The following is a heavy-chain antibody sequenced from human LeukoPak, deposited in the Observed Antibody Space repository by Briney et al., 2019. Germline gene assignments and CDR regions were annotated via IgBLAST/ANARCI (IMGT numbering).Heavy chain of an antibody. CDR2: IYYSGST. CDR3: ARHPNRIAAAGTIDY. V-gene: IGHV4-39*01. D-gene: IGHD6-13*01. J-gene: IGHJ4*02. CDR1: GGSMSSSTYY. Sequence: PSETLSLTCTVSGGSMSSSTYYWGWIRQPPGQGLEWIGTIYYSGSTYYNPSLKSRVTISVDTSKNQFSLKLSSVTAADTAVYYCARHPNRIAAAGTIDYWGQGTLVTVSS.